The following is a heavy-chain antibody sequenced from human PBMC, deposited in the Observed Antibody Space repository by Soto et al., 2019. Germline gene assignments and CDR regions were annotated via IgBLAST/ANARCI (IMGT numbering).Heavy chain of an antibody. D-gene: IGHD6-6*01. CDR3: APGALIEY. V-gene: IGHV3-30-3*01. CDR1: GFTFSSYA. Sequence: QVQLVESGGGVVQPGRSLRLSCAASGFTFSSYAMHWVRQAPGKGLEWVAVISYDGSNKYYADSVKGRFTISRDNSKNALYLQINSRRGEDRSVDYFAPGALIEYRGQGPLSPVS. J-gene: IGHJ4*02. CDR2: ISYDGSNK.